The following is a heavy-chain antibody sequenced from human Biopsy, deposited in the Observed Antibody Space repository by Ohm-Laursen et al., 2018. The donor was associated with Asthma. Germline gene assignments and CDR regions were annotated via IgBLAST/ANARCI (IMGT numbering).Heavy chain of an antibody. CDR1: GDSIASGDYS. J-gene: IGHJ4*02. Sequence: PSETLSLTWAASGDSIASGDYSWSWIRQSPGVGLEWIGYIYRNGDTYYNPTLKNRVTISIDRSKNQFSLRLRSVTAADTAAYYCARGWNCGGDCYSLDSWGQGTLVTVSS. CDR3: ARGWNCGGDCYSLDS. D-gene: IGHD2-21*02. V-gene: IGHV4-30-2*06. CDR2: IYRNGDT.